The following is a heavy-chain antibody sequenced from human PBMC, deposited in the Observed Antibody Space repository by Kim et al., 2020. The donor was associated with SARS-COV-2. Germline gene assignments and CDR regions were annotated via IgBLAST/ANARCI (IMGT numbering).Heavy chain of an antibody. CDR3: ASRGWSSGWSDAFDI. D-gene: IGHD6-19*01. J-gene: IGHJ3*02. Sequence: ASVKVSCKASGYTFTSYGISWVRQAPGQGLEWMGWISAYNGNTNYAQKLQGRVTMTTDTSTSTAYMELRSLRSDDTAVYYCASRGWSSGWSDAFDIWGQGTMVTVSS. CDR1: GYTFTSYG. CDR2: ISAYNGNT. V-gene: IGHV1-18*01.